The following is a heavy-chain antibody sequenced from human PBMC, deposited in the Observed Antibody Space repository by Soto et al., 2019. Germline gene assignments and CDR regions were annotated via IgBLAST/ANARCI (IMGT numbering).Heavy chain of an antibody. CDR1: SGAITNDDW. J-gene: IGHJ3*02. CDR2: VHHSGRSGST. V-gene: IGHV4-4*02. CDR3: TITTRASCTPDI. D-gene: IGHD2-8*01. Sequence: QGQLQESGPGLVEYSGTLSLTCTVSSGAITNDDWWTWVRQSPGKGLAWIAEVHHSGRSGSTNYNPSLKSRASISVYKSNNQFSLRLSSVTAADTAVYYCTITTRASCTPDIWGQGTTVTVSS.